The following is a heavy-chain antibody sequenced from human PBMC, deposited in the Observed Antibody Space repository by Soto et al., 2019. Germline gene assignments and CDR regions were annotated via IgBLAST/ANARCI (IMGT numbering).Heavy chain of an antibody. CDR1: GGYFSDLY. CDR2: IYYSGST. CDR3: ATLDGRSTASDY. J-gene: IGHJ4*02. D-gene: IGHD1-26*01. Sequence: SETLSLTCAVYGGYFSDLYWSRIRQPPGKGLEWIGYIYYSGSTYYNPSLKSRVTISVDTSKNQFSLKLSSVTAADTAVYYCATLDGRSTASDYWGQGTLVTVSS. V-gene: IGHV4-30-4*08.